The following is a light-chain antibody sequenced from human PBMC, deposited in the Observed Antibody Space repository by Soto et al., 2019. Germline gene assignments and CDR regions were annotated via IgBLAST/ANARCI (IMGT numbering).Light chain of an antibody. J-gene: IGLJ2*01. CDR1: SSDIGGSDF. CDR3: CSYTTTNTVV. V-gene: IGLV2-14*01. Sequence: QSALTQPASVSGSPGQSITISCTGTSSDIGGSDFVSWYQQHPGKAPKLVMSEVNNRPSGVSSCFSGSKSGNTASLTISGLQAEDEADYYCCSYTTTNTVVFGGGTKVTVL. CDR2: EVN.